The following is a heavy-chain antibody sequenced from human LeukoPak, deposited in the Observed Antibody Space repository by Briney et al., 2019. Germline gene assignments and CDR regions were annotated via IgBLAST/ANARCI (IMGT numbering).Heavy chain of an antibody. CDR3: ATTYYYDSSGYFLGSDAFDI. J-gene: IGHJ3*02. Sequence: GGSLRLSCAASGFTFSSYAMSWVRQAPGKGLEWVSAISGSGGSTYYADSVKGRFTISRDNSKNTLYLQMNSLRAEDTAVYYCATTYYYDSSGYFLGSDAFDIWGQGTMVTVS. CDR1: GFTFSSYA. D-gene: IGHD3-22*01. V-gene: IGHV3-23*01. CDR2: ISGSGGST.